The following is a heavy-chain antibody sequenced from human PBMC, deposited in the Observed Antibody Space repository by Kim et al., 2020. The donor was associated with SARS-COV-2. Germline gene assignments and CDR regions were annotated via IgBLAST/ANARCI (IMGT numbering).Heavy chain of an antibody. CDR2: IGAGGGRT. V-gene: IGHV3-23*01. CDR1: GFTFSSSA. J-gene: IGHJ2*01. CDR3: VRVSGSYSWYLDL. Sequence: GGSLRLSCAASGFTFSSSAMSWVRQAPGKGLEWVSNIGAGGGRTFYADSEKGRFTIFRDNSKNTLSLQMRTLRAEDTAMYYCVRVSGSYSWYLDLWGRGT. D-gene: IGHD1-26*01.